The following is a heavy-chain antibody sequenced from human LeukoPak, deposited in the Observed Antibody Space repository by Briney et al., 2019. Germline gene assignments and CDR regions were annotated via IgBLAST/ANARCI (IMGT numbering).Heavy chain of an antibody. CDR3: ARAGYGDPIY. V-gene: IGHV3-21*01. J-gene: IGHJ4*02. CDR1: GFTFSSYS. CDR2: ISSSSSYI. Sequence: GGTLRLSCAASGFTFSSYSMNWVRQAPGKGLEWVSSISSSSSYIYYADSVKGRFTISRDNAKNTLYLQMNSLRAEDTAVYYCARAGYGDPIYWGQGTLVTVSS. D-gene: IGHD4-17*01.